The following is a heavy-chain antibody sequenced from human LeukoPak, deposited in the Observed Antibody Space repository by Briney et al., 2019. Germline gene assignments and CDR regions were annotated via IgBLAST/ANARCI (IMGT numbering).Heavy chain of an antibody. CDR2: ISYDGSNK. V-gene: IGHV3-30*04. Sequence: GRSLRLSCAASGFTFRSYAMQWVRQAPGKGLEWVAVISYDGSNKYYADSVKGRFTISRDNSKHTFYLEMNTLRAEDTAVYYCARVDYYESRGYVAAYWGQGTLVTVSS. CDR1: GFTFRSYA. CDR3: ARVDYYESRGYVAAY. D-gene: IGHD3-22*01. J-gene: IGHJ4*02.